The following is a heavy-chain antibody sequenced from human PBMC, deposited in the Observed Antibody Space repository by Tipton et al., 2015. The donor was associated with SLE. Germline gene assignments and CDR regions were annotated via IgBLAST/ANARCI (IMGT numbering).Heavy chain of an antibody. Sequence: TLSLTCAVYGGSFSGYYWSWIRQPPGKGLEWIGEINHSGSTNYNPSLKSRVTISVDTSKNQFSLKLSSVTAADTAVYYCARHVYCSGGSCYSGDYFDYWGQGTLVTVSS. CDR3: ARHVYCSGGSCYSGDYFDY. CDR1: GGSFSGYY. V-gene: IGHV4-34*01. J-gene: IGHJ4*02. CDR2: INHSGST. D-gene: IGHD2-15*01.